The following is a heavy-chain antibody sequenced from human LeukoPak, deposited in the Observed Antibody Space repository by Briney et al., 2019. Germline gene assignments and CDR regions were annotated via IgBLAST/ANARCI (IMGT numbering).Heavy chain of an antibody. CDR1: GFTFSSHG. CDR3: ARGSGGYYDSGRRYYYGMDV. D-gene: IGHD3-22*01. V-gene: IGHV3-33*01. Sequence: GRSLRLSCAASGFTFSSHGMHWVRQAPGKGLEWVAVIWYDGSNKYYADSVKGRFTISRDNSKNTLYLQMNSLRAEDTAVYYCARGSGGYYDSGRRYYYGMDVWGQGTTVTVSS. CDR2: IWYDGSNK. J-gene: IGHJ6*02.